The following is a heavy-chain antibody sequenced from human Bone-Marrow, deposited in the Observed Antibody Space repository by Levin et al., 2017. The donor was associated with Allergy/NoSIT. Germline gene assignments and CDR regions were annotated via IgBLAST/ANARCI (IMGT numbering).Heavy chain of an antibody. V-gene: IGHV4-4*02. D-gene: IGHD3-16*01. CDR1: GGSLSSDNW. CDR3: ARVLLPMTVTEKDSAMGGFDS. Sequence: RPSETLSLTCTVSGGSLSSDNWWAWVRQSPENGLEWIGEIYHSGPTKYNPSLKTRVTISVDRSKNQFSLKLTSVTAADTAVYYCARVLLPMTVTEKDSAMGGFDSWGQGTLVSVS. J-gene: IGHJ4*02. CDR2: IYHSGPT.